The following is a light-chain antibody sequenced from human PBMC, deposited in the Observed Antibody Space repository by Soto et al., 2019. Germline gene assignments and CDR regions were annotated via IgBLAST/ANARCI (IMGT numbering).Light chain of an antibody. J-gene: IGLJ3*02. CDR2: DAS. CDR3: CSYAGRFTWV. V-gene: IGLV2-11*01. Sequence: QSVVTQPRSVSGSPGQSVTISCTGTTGDVGAYNFVSWYQHHPGKAPKLMIFDASERPSGVPDRFSASKSGNTASLTISGLQAEDEADYFCCSYAGRFTWVFGGGTQLTVL. CDR1: TGDVGAYNF.